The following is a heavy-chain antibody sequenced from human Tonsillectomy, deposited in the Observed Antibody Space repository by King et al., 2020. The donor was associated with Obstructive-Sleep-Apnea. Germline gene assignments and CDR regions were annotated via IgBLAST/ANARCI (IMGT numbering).Heavy chain of an antibody. D-gene: IGHD5/OR15-5a*01. J-gene: IGHJ4*02. CDR2: IYYSGST. CDR1: GGSISSSSYY. CDR3: ARASTGARFDY. Sequence: QLQESGPGLVKPSETLSLTCTVSGGSISSSSYYWGWIRQPPGKGLEWIGTIYYSGSTYYNPSLKSRVTISVATAKHHFSLRLSPVTAADTAVYYCARASTGARFDYWGQGTLVTVSS. V-gene: IGHV4-39*07.